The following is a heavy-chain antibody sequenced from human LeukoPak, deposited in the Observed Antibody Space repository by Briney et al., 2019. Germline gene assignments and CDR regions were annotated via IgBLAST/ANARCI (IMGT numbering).Heavy chain of an antibody. CDR3: AKDDTTMVTWFYFDF. Sequence: GGSLRLSCAASGFTFSSYAMSWVRQAPGKGLEWVSAIAASGGGTYYADSVKGRFTISRDNSKNTLYLQMNSLRAEDTAVYYCAKDDTTMVTWFYFDFWGQGTLVTVSS. CDR1: GFTFSSYA. D-gene: IGHD5-18*01. J-gene: IGHJ4*02. V-gene: IGHV3-23*01. CDR2: IAASGGGT.